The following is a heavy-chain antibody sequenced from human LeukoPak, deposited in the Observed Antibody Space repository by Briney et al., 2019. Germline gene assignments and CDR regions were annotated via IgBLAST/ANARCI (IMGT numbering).Heavy chain of an antibody. CDR1: GGSISSYY. V-gene: IGHV4-59*12. CDR3: VRGPNYVRGSYRYFDY. D-gene: IGHD3-16*02. J-gene: IGHJ4*02. Sequence: SETLSLTCTVSGGSISSYYWSWIRQPPGKGLEWIGYIYYSGSTNYNPSLKSRLTISVDTSKNQFSLRLTSVTAADTAVYFCVRGPNYVRGSYRYFDYWGQGSLVTVSS. CDR2: IYYSGST.